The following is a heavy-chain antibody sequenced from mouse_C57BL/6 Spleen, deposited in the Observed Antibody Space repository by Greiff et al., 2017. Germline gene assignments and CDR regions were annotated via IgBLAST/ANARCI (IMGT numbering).Heavy chain of an antibody. CDR1: GYTFTSYW. Sequence: QVQLQQSGAELVKPGASVKLSCKASGYTFTSYWMHWVKQRPGQGLEWIGMIHPNSGSTNYNEKFKSKATLTVDKSSSTAYMQLSSLTSEESAVYYWARSRAGCIAYWGQGTLVTVSA. CDR3: ARSRAGCIAY. D-gene: IGHD3-3*01. J-gene: IGHJ3*01. V-gene: IGHV1-64*01. CDR2: IHPNSGST.